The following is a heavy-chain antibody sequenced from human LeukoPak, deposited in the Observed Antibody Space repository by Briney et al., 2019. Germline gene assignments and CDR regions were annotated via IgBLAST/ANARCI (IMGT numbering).Heavy chain of an antibody. CDR3: ARDDGDYGHAFDI. Sequence: SETLSLTCTVSGGSISSSNYYWGWIRQPPGKGLEWIGSIYYSGSTYYSPSLKSRVTISVDTSKNQFSLKLSSVTAADTAVYYCARDDGDYGHAFDIWGQGTMVTVSS. V-gene: IGHV4-39*07. CDR2: IYYSGST. J-gene: IGHJ3*02. D-gene: IGHD4-17*01. CDR1: GGSISSSNYY.